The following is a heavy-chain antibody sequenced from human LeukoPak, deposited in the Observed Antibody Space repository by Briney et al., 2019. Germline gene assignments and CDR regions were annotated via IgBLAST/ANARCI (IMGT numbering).Heavy chain of an antibody. J-gene: IGHJ6*02. Sequence: PSETLSLTCTVSGISLSTYDWSWVRQPPGKGLEWIGYVHHTGSADYNPSLKSRVTISLDMSKSQLSLKLTSATAADTAVYYCARDSWDYIAMDVWGPGTTVTVSS. V-gene: IGHV4-59*01. D-gene: IGHD4/OR15-4a*01. CDR3: ARDSWDYIAMDV. CDR2: VHHTGSA. CDR1: GISLSTYD.